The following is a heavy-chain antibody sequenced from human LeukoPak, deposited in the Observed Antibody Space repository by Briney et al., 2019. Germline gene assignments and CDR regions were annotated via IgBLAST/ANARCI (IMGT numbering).Heavy chain of an antibody. CDR2: IYPGDSET. CDR1: GYNFPDYW. V-gene: IGHV5-51*01. Sequence: GESLKISCQGSGYNFPDYWIGWVRQMPGKGLEWMGIIYPGDSETRYSPSLQGQATISSDKSISTAYLQWSSLEASDTAIYYCARHSGGALIDPWGQGTLVTVSS. D-gene: IGHD3-10*01. J-gene: IGHJ5*02. CDR3: ARHSGGALIDP.